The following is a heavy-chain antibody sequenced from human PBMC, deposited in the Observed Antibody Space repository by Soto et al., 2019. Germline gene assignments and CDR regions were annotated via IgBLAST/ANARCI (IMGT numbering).Heavy chain of an antibody. J-gene: IGHJ6*03. Sequence: QVQLQESGPGLVKPSETLSLSCSVSGGSISGHYWSWVRQTPGKGLEWIGYMYYSGSTNYNPSLTSRVTISVSTSKNHFSLRLTSVTAADSAVYYCARGPYYDLIWNYYYLDVWGKGTTVTVSS. D-gene: IGHD3-16*01. V-gene: IGHV4-59*08. CDR1: GGSISGHY. CDR3: ARGPYYDLIWNYYYLDV. CDR2: MYYSGST.